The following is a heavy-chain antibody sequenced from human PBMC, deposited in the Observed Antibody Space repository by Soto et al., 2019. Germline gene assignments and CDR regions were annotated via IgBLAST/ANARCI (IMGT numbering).Heavy chain of an antibody. CDR2: IYPGDSDT. Sequence: GESLKISCKGSGYSFTSYWINWVRQMPGKGLEWMGIIYPGDSDTRYSPSFQGQVTISADKSISTAYLQWSSLKASDTAMYYCARVDTGMADTTLYYYYGMDVWGQGTTVTVSS. CDR1: GYSFTSYW. D-gene: IGHD5-18*01. V-gene: IGHV5-51*01. CDR3: ARVDTGMADTTLYYYYGMDV. J-gene: IGHJ6*02.